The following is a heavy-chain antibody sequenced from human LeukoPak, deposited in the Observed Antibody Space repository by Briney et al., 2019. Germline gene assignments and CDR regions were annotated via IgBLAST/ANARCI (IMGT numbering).Heavy chain of an antibody. CDR2: IYPDGST. V-gene: IGHV4-4*09. J-gene: IGHJ5*02. D-gene: IGHD3-16*01. CDR3: ARQDYWGWFAP. Sequence: SETLSLTCTVSGTSITNYYGAWIRQTPGKGLEWIGYIYPDGSTKYNPSLKSRGAISVDTSNNQFSLKVTSMTAADTAVYYCARQDYWGWFAPWGQGTLVIVSS. CDR1: GTSITNYY.